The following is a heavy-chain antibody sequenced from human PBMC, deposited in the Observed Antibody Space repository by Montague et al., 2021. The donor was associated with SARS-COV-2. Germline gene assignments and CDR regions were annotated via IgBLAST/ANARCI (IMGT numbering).Heavy chain of an antibody. D-gene: IGHD3-10*01. CDR2: ISYDGSNK. V-gene: IGHV3-30-3*01. CDR1: GFIFSSYA. CDR3: ARNAPSPGSVLLWFGELSPDAFDI. Sequence: SRRISCEASGFIFSSYAMHWVRQAPGKGLEWVAVISYDGSNKYYSDSVKGRFTISRDNSKNTLYPQMSSLRAEDTAVYYCARNAPSPGSVLLWFGELSPDAFDIWGQGTMVTVSS. J-gene: IGHJ3*02.